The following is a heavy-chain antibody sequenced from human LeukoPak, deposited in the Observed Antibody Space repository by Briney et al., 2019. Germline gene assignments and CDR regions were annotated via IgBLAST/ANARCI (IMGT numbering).Heavy chain of an antibody. Sequence: PSETLSLTCSVSGGSISSSSYYWGWIRQPPGKGLEWIGSIYHSGSTYYNPSLKSRVTISVDTSKNQFSLKLSSVTAADTAVYYCVRDDTMIVVVGYWGQGTLVTVFS. V-gene: IGHV4-39*07. CDR1: GGSISSSSYY. D-gene: IGHD3-22*01. CDR3: VRDDTMIVVVGY. J-gene: IGHJ4*02. CDR2: IYHSGST.